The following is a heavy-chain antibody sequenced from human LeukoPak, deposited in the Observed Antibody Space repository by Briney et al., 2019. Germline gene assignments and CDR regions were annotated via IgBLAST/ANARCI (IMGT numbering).Heavy chain of an antibody. CDR2: IYYSGST. CDR3: ARPGYYYDSSGYYYRDY. V-gene: IGHV4-39*01. CDR1: GGSISSSSYY. D-gene: IGHD3-22*01. J-gene: IGHJ4*02. Sequence: SETLSLTCTVSGGSISSSSYYWGWIRQPPGKGLEWIGSIYYSGSTYYNPSLKSRVTISVDTSKNQFSLKLSSVTAADTAVYYCARPGYYYDSSGYYYRDYWGQGTLVTVFS.